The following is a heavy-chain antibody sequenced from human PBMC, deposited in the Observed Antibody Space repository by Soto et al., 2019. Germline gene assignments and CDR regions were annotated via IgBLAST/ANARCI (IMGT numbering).Heavy chain of an antibody. CDR2: ISSGGNYI. Sequence: EVRLVESGGGLVKPGGSLRLSCAASGFNFRAYSMNWVRQAPGKGLEWVASISSGGNYIYYADSLRGRFTISRDDSTDSLFLHINSLRAGDKAVYVCARDQYHGPLLLPYLYYWGLGTLVTVSS. CDR1: GFNFRAYS. D-gene: IGHD3-16*01. J-gene: IGHJ4*01. V-gene: IGHV3-21*02. CDR3: ARDQYHGPLLLPYLYY.